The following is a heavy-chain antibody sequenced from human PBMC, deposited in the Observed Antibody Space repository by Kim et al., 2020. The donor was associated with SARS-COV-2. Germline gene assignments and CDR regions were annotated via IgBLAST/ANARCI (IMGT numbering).Heavy chain of an antibody. CDR2: INTNTGNP. D-gene: IGHD3-10*01. J-gene: IGHJ6*02. CDR1: GYTFTSYA. Sequence: ASVKVSCKASGYTFTSYAMNWVRQAPGQGLEWMAWINTNTGNPTYAQGFTGRFVFSLDTSVSTAYLQISSLKAEDTAVYYCARGFILVVRGDYYYGMDVWGQGTTVTVSS. CDR3: ARGFILVVRGDYYYGMDV. V-gene: IGHV7-4-1*02.